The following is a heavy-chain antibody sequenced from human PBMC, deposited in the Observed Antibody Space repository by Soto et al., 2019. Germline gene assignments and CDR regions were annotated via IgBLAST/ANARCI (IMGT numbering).Heavy chain of an antibody. CDR1: GFDSSYYW. D-gene: IGHD1-1*01. Sequence: LRLSCALSGFDSSYYWIQWFRQSPGKGLEWVSRIDPDGTTTNYADSVKGRFSVSGDNAKKTIYLQMNSLTADDTALYYCARGPRPSSAGTGAYWGQGTLVTVSS. J-gene: IGHJ1*01. CDR2: IDPDGTTT. V-gene: IGHV3-74*01. CDR3: ARGPRPSSAGTGAY.